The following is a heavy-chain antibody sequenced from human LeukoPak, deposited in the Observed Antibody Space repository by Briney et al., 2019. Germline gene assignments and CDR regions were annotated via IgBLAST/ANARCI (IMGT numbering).Heavy chain of an antibody. CDR1: GGTFSSYA. CDR3: AKDRSIGTYYTFDH. V-gene: IGHV1-69*06. D-gene: IGHD1-26*01. Sequence: SVKVSCKASGGTFSSYAISWVRQAPGQRLEWMGGIIPIFGTANYAQKFRGRVTITADKSTRTAYMELSSLRSEDTAVYYCAKDRSIGTYYTFDHWGQGTLVTVSS. J-gene: IGHJ4*02. CDR2: IIPIFGTA.